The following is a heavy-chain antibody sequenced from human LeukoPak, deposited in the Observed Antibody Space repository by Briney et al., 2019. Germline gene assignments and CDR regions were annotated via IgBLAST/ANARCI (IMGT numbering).Heavy chain of an antibody. CDR1: GFTFSTDW. Sequence: GGSLRLSCAASGFTFSTDWMFWVRQAPGRGLEWVGNVSPDGNGRYYVDSVKGRFTISRDNAGNSLYLEMNSLKAEDTAVYYCARDRTYSGSYPYFDYWGQGTLVTVSS. J-gene: IGHJ4*02. D-gene: IGHD1-26*01. V-gene: IGHV3-7*01. CDR2: VSPDGNGR. CDR3: ARDRTYSGSYPYFDY.